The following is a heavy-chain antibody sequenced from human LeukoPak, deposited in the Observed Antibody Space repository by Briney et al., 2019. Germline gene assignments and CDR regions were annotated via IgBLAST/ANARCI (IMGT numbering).Heavy chain of an antibody. D-gene: IGHD2-15*01. J-gene: IGHJ4*02. CDR1: GFTFSSYA. Sequence: PGGSLRLSCAASGFTFSSYAMSWVRQAPGKGLEWVSAISGSGGSTYYADSVKGRFTISRDNSKNTLYLQMNSLRAEDTAVYYCARALGPYVAATGPLDYWGQGTLVTVSS. CDR2: ISGSGGST. CDR3: ARALGPYVAATGPLDY. V-gene: IGHV3-23*01.